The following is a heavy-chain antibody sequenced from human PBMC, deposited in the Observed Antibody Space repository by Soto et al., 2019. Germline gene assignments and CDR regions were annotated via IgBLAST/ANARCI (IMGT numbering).Heavy chain of an antibody. D-gene: IGHD5-18*01. CDR2: ISGYNGNT. CDR1: GYTFSNFG. Sequence: QVQLVQSGAEVMTPGASVKVSCKASGYTFSNFGLSWVRQAPGQGLEWMGWISGYNGNTNSAERFQGRVTMTTDTSTSTAYMEVRNLTSDDTAVYYCARDKGYGFGWSSSSGMDVWGQGTTVTVSS. CDR3: ARDKGYGFGWSSSSGMDV. J-gene: IGHJ6*02. V-gene: IGHV1-18*01.